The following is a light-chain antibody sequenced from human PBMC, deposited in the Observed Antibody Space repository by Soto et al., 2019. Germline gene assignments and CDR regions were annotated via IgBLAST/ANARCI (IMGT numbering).Light chain of an antibody. J-gene: IGKJ1*01. CDR1: QSVSGN. CDR2: DAS. Sequence: EIVMTQSPATLSVSPGQRPTLSCTPSQSVSGNLAWYQQKPGQAPRLLIYDASTRATGIPARFSGSGSGTDFTLTISCLQSEDFATYYCQQYYSFPPKTFGQGTKVDTK. CDR3: QQYYSFPPKT. V-gene: IGKV3-15*01.